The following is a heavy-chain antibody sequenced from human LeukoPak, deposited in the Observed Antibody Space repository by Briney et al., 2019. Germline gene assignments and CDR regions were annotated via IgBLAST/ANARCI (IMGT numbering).Heavy chain of an antibody. Sequence: GESLKISCQGSGYSYSSYWIGWVRQLPGKGLEWMGIIYPGDSDTRYSPSFQGQVTISADKSISIAYLQWSSLKASDTAMYYCTALDCSGGSCSSTGFDYWGQGTLVTVSS. CDR2: IYPGDSDT. CDR3: TALDCSGGSCSSTGFDY. D-gene: IGHD2-15*01. CDR1: GYSYSSYW. V-gene: IGHV5-51*01. J-gene: IGHJ4*02.